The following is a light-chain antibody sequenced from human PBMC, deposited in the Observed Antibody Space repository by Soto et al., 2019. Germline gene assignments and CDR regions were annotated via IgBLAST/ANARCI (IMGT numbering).Light chain of an antibody. V-gene: IGKV1-27*01. Sequence: DIQMTQSPSSLSISLGDRVTLTCRASQCILSYLAWYQQKPGQAPGLLIHAASTMPPGVPSRFSGSGSGTDFTLTISSLQPEDVAAYYCQQYDSAPFTFGRGTKVDIK. J-gene: IGKJ4*01. CDR3: QQYDSAPFT. CDR2: AAS. CDR1: QCILSY.